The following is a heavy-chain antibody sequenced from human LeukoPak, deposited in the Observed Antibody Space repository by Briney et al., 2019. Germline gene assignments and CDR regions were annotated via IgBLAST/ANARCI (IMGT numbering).Heavy chain of an antibody. D-gene: IGHD2-15*01. CDR1: GYTFTSYY. CDR2: INPNSGDT. CDR3: ASVPLYCSGGSCYQNYFDY. Sequence: ASVKVSCKASGYTFTSYYMHWVRQAPGQGLEWMGWINPNSGDTNYAQKFQGRVTMTRDTSISTAYMELSRLRSDDTAVYYCASVPLYCSGGSCYQNYFDYWGRGTLVTVSS. V-gene: IGHV1-2*02. J-gene: IGHJ4*02.